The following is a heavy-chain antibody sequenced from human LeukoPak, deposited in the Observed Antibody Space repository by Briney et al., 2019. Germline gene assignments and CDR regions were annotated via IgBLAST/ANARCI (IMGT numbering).Heavy chain of an antibody. J-gene: IGHJ3*02. CDR2: IYYSGST. CDR3: ARRGYDFWSGYAFDI. D-gene: IGHD3-3*01. V-gene: IGHV4-39*01. Sequence: PSETLSLTCTVSGGSISSSSYYWGWIRQPPGKGLEWIGSIYYSGSTYYNPSLKSRVNISVDTSKNQFSLKLSSVTAADTAVYYCARRGYDFWSGYAFDIWGQGTMVTVSS. CDR1: GGSISSSSYY.